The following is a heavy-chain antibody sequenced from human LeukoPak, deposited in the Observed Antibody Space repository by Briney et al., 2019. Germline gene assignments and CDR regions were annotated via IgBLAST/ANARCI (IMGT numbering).Heavy chain of an antibody. CDR3: ARDYCTRGGDCYKEDLFDP. D-gene: IGHD2-21*02. J-gene: IGHJ5*02. CDR1: GYTFAIYG. Sequence: ASVKVSCKASGYTFAIYGISWVRQAPGQGLEWMAWISPYDGDTNYAQNFEGRVTMATETSTSTAYMELRSMRTDDTAIYYCARDYCTRGGDCYKEDLFDPWGQGTLVTVSS. CDR2: ISPYDGDT. V-gene: IGHV1-18*01.